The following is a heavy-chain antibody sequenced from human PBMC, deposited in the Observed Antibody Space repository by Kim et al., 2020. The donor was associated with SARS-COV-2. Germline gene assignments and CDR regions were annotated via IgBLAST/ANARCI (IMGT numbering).Heavy chain of an antibody. V-gene: IGHV4-59*01. CDR1: GGSISSYY. J-gene: IGHJ4*02. CDR3: AREGQWSGYSVFDY. Sequence: SETLSLTCTVSGGSISSYYWSWIRQPPGKGLEWIGYISYSGSTNYNPSLKNRVTLSVDTSQNQFSLKLSSVTPADTAVYYCAREGQWSGYSVFDYWGQGTLVTVSS. D-gene: IGHD3-3*01. CDR2: ISYSGST.